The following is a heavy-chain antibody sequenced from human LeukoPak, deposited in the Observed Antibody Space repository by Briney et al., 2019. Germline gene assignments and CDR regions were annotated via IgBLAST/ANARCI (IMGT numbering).Heavy chain of an antibody. D-gene: IGHD2-15*01. Sequence: GGSLRLSCVASGFTFSSSWMTWVRQAPGKGLEWVANIKQDGRETYYVDSVQGRFTISRDNAKNSLYLQMNSLRVEDTAIYYCARPGLYCSGGSCYPFENWGQGNLVTVSS. CDR2: IKQDGRET. CDR1: GFTFSSSW. CDR3: ARPGLYCSGGSCYPFEN. V-gene: IGHV3-7*03. J-gene: IGHJ4*02.